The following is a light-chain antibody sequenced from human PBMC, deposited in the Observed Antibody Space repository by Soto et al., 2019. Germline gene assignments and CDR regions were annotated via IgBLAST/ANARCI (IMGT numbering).Light chain of an antibody. CDR2: ATS. J-gene: IGKJ1*01. CDR1: QSVRNN. CDR3: QQYGRSGT. V-gene: IGKV3-20*01. Sequence: EIVLTQSPGTLALSPGERATVPCRASQSVRNNLAWYQQKPVQAPRLLIYATSSRATGIPDRFSGSGSGTDFTLTISRLEPEDFAVYYCQQYGRSGTFGQGTKVDIK.